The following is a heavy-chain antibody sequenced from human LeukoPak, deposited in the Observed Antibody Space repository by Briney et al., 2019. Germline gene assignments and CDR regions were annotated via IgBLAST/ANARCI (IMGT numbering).Heavy chain of an antibody. D-gene: IGHD3-3*01. J-gene: IGHJ3*02. CDR1: GGSVSSGTYY. CDR2: IYSSGNT. CDR3: TRLRWSPADAFEI. Sequence: SETLSLTCTVSGGSVSSGTYYWGWIRQPPGKGLEWIGNIYSSGNTYYNPSLKSRVTLSVDTSRNQFSLKLNSVTAADTAVYYCTRLRWSPADAFEIWGQGTLAIVSS. V-gene: IGHV4-39*01.